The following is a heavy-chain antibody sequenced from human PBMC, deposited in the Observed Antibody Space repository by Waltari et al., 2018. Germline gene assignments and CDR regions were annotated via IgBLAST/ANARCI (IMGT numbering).Heavy chain of an antibody. CDR1: RGPLSSSNW. D-gene: IGHD4-17*01. V-gene: IGHV4-4*02. J-gene: IGHJ3*02. CDR2: IYHSGST. Sequence: VQLQESGPGPVKPSGTLPPTSAASRGPLSSSNWWSWVPPPPGKGLEWIGEIYHSGSTNYNPSLKSRVTISVDKSKNQFSLKLSSVTAADTAVYYCARDTVTTGFYPPHAFDIWGQGTMVTVSS. CDR3: ARDTVTTGFYPPHAFDI.